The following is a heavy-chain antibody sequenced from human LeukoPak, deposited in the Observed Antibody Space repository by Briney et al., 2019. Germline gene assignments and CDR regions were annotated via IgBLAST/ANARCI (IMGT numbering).Heavy chain of an antibody. CDR2: FYTSGST. V-gene: IGHV4-61*02. CDR3: ARAPRQQLFPVY. Sequence: PSQXXXXXCTVSGGSISSDSYYWRWVRQPAGKGLEYLGRFYTSGSTYYNPSLKSRVTISLDKSKNLLSLRLSSVTAADTAVYYCARAPRQQLFPVYWGQGTLVTVSS. CDR1: GGSISSDSYY. D-gene: IGHD6-13*01. J-gene: IGHJ4*02.